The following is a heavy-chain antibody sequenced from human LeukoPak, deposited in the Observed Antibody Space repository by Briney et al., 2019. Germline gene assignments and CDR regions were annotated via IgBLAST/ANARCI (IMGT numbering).Heavy chain of an antibody. Sequence: ASVTVSCKASGYTFTRYAMNWVRQAPGQGLKWMGWINTNTGNPTYAQGFPGRFVFSSDTSVNTAYLQISSLKAEDTAVYYCARGSVRGGLVVPTFDYWGQGTLVTVSS. CDR2: INTNTGNP. CDR3: ARGSVRGGLVVPTFDY. CDR1: GYTFTRYA. D-gene: IGHD2-2*01. J-gene: IGHJ4*02. V-gene: IGHV7-4-1*02.